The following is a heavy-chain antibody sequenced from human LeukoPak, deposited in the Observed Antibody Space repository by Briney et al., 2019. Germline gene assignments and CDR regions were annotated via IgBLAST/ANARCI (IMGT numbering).Heavy chain of an antibody. Sequence: SETLSLTCSVSVGSISSNYWSWIRQSPGKGLEWIGYIYYSGSTNYNPSLKSRVTISVDTSKNQFSLKLSSVTAADTAVYYCAGGYCSGGSCWDFDPWGQGTLVTVSS. CDR3: AGGYCSGGSCWDFDP. V-gene: IGHV4-59*01. CDR2: IYYSGST. J-gene: IGHJ5*02. CDR1: VGSISSNY. D-gene: IGHD2-15*01.